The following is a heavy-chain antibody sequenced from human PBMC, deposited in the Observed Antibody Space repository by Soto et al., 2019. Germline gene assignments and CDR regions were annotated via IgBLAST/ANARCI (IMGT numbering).Heavy chain of an antibody. CDR3: ARHANSAGGVDWFDP. Sequence: QVQLQESGPGLVKPSETLSLTCTVSGGSISSYYWTWLRQPPGKGLEWVGSIHYTGKTTYNPFLKGRVAISVAMSKNQFSLRLTSVTAADTAIYYCARHANSAGGVDWFDPWGQGTLVTVSS. CDR2: IHYTGKT. J-gene: IGHJ5*02. CDR1: GGSISSYY. V-gene: IGHV4-59*08. D-gene: IGHD2-15*01.